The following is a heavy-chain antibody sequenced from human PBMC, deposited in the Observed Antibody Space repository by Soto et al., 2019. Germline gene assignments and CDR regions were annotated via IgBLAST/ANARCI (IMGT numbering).Heavy chain of an antibody. V-gene: IGHV3-74*01. CDR2: INGVGNYK. CDR1: GFTFSNYW. CDR3: VRDFRSSDF. D-gene: IGHD3-3*01. J-gene: IGHJ4*02. Sequence: EVQLVESGGGSAQPGGSLRLSCAASGFTFSNYWIHWVRQAPGKGPMWVSRINGVGNYKNYADSVRGRFSISRDNSENKVYLQMNSLRAEDTAMYYCVRDFRSSDFWGQGTPVTVSS.